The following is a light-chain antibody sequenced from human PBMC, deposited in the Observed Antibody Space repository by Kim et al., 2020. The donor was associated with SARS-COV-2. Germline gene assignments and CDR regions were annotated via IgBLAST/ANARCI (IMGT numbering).Light chain of an antibody. CDR3: QSYDSSLSGWV. CDR1: SSNIGADYD. CDR2: SNS. Sequence: GQRFTISCTGSSSNIGADYDVHWYQYLPGTVPKLLIYSNSNRPSGVPDRFSGSKSGTSASLAITGLQAEDEADYYCQSYDSSLSGWVFGGGTKLTFL. V-gene: IGLV1-40*01. J-gene: IGLJ3*02.